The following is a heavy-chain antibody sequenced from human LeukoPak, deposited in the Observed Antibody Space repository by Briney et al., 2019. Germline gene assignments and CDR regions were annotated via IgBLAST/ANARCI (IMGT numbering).Heavy chain of an antibody. J-gene: IGHJ4*02. D-gene: IGHD3-22*01. CDR2: ISSRSDYI. CDR3: AKDENYYDSSGYYTPFDY. V-gene: IGHV3-21*04. CDR1: GFPFRSYT. Sequence: PGGSLRLSCAGSGFPFRSYTMNWVRQAPGKGLEWLSSISSRSDYIYYADSVKGRFTISRDNAKNSLYLQMNSLRAEDTAVYYCAKDENYYDSSGYYTPFDYWGQGTLVTVSS.